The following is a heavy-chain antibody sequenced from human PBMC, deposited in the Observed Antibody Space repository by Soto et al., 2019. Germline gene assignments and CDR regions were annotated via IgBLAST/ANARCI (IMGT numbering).Heavy chain of an antibody. CDR3: ARVVLRFLEWLLLTDAFDI. J-gene: IGHJ3*02. Sequence: GASVKVSCKASGYTFTSYVISWVRQAPGQGLEWMGWISAYNGNTNYAQKLQGRVTMTTDTSTSTAYMELRSLRSDDTAVYYCARVVLRFLEWLLLTDAFDIWGQGTMVTVSS. CDR1: GYTFTSYV. D-gene: IGHD3-3*01. V-gene: IGHV1-18*01. CDR2: ISAYNGNT.